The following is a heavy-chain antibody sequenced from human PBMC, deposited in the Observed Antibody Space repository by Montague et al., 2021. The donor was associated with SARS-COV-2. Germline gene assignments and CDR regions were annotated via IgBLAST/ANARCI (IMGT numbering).Heavy chain of an antibody. D-gene: IGHD1-14*01. J-gene: IGHJ4*02. CDR1: NVSINNYT. Sequence: SETLSLTCTVSNVSINNYTRWWSRHAPPKGLEWIGHVYNSGTSANYPPPRSRGTISMDTYRYQISLKLKAVTTADTAIYYCWTADEPDRPADFDYWGRGILVTVSS. V-gene: IGHV4-59*01. CDR3: WTADEPDRPADFDY. CDR2: VYNSGTS.